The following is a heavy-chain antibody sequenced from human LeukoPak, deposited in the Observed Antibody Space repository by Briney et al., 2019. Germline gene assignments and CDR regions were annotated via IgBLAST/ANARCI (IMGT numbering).Heavy chain of an antibody. V-gene: IGHV3-7*01. J-gene: IGHJ3*01. CDR1: GITFTSHW. CDR3: ARDQDYHVSDSWYDAFDV. D-gene: IGHD3/OR15-3a*01. Sequence: PGGSLRLSCEASGITFTSHWMTWVRQAPGRGLEWVANIKHDGSLRNYLDSVKGRFTISRDNAKHSLYLQMNSLGAEDTAVYYCARDQDYHVSDSWYDAFDVWGRGTMVTVSP. CDR2: IKHDGSLR.